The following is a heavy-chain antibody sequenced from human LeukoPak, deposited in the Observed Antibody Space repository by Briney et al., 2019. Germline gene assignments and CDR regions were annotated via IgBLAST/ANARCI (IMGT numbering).Heavy chain of an antibody. CDR1: GFTFSSYG. CDR2: ISYDGSNK. Sequence: GRSLRLSCAASGFTFSSYGMHWVRQAPGEGLEWVAVISYDGSNKYYADSVKGRFTISRDNSKNTLYLQMNSLRAEDTAVYYCAKDQRPIVVPAAMDYWGQGTLVTVSS. V-gene: IGHV3-30*18. D-gene: IGHD2-2*01. J-gene: IGHJ4*02. CDR3: AKDQRPIVVPAAMDY.